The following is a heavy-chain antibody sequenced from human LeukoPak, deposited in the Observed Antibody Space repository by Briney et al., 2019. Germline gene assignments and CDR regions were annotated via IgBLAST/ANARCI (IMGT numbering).Heavy chain of an antibody. Sequence: GRSLRLSCAASGFTFSSYAMHWVRQAPGKGLEWVAVISYDGSNKYYADSVKGRFTTSRDNSKNTLYLQMNSLRAEDTAVYYCARSGVGYCSGGSCYSFDYWGQGTLVTVSS. J-gene: IGHJ4*02. D-gene: IGHD2-15*01. CDR1: GFTFSSYA. CDR3: ARSGVGYCSGGSCYSFDY. V-gene: IGHV3-30*04. CDR2: ISYDGSNK.